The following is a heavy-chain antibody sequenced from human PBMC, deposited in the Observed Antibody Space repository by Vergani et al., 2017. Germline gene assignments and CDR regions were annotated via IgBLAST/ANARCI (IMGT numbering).Heavy chain of an antibody. D-gene: IGHD3-10*01. CDR2: ISGSGGXT. CDR3: AKDPCGSGSFDDYYYYYGMDV. J-gene: IGHJ6*02. V-gene: IGHV3-23*01. CDR1: GFTFSSYA. Sequence: EVQLLESGGGLVQPGGSLRLSCAASGFTFSSYAMSWVRKAPGKGLEWVSAISGSGGXTYYADSVKGRFTISRDNSKNTLYLQMNSLRAEDTAVYYCAKDPCGSGSFDDYYYYYGMDVWGQGTTVTVSS.